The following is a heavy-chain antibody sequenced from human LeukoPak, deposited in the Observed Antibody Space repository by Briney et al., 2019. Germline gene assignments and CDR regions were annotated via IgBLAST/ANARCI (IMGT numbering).Heavy chain of an antibody. Sequence: PGGSLRPSCEASGFTFTTYSMTWVRQTPGEGLEWVSSISTRDTFINYADSVKGRFTISRDNAKNSLFLQMTSLRAEDTAMYYCARWKPRSDALDVWGKGTMVMVSS. V-gene: IGHV3-21*01. D-gene: IGHD1-1*01. J-gene: IGHJ3*01. CDR2: ISTRDTFI. CDR1: GFTFTTYS. CDR3: ARWKPRSDALDV.